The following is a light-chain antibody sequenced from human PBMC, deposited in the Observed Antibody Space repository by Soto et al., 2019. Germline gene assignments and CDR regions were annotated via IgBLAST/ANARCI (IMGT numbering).Light chain of an antibody. V-gene: IGLV2-11*01. CDR1: SSDVGEYNY. CDR3: CAYAGSYTST. J-gene: IGLJ2*01. CDR2: DVT. Sequence: QSALTQPRSVSGSPGQSVTISCTGTSSDVGEYNYVSWYQQHPGKAPKLIIYDVTMRPSGVPDRFSGSKSGNTASLTISGLQADDEADYYCCAYAGSYTSTFGGGTKLTVL.